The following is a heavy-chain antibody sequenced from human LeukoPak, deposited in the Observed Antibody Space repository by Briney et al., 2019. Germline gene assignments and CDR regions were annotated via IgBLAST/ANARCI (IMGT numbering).Heavy chain of an antibody. Sequence: PSETLSLTCAVYGGSFSGYYWSWIRQPPGKGLEWIGEINHSGSTNYNPSLKSRVTISVDTSKNQFSLKLSPVTAADTAVYYCARGRVHNFDYWGQGTLVTVSS. V-gene: IGHV4-34*01. CDR1: GGSFSGYY. D-gene: IGHD3-10*01. CDR2: INHSGST. CDR3: ARGRVHNFDY. J-gene: IGHJ4*02.